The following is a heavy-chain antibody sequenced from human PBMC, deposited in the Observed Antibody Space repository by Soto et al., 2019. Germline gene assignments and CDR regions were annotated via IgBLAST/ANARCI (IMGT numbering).Heavy chain of an antibody. D-gene: IGHD1-26*01. CDR1: RFTFSDCA. V-gene: IGHV3-23*01. CDR2: IGGGGTDT. J-gene: IGHJ5*01. CDR3: ATAAVPYNGKWDWFDS. Sequence: DVQLLESGGGLVQPGGSLTLSCAASRFTFSDCAMSWVRQAPGKGLEWVSSIGGGGTDTYYADSVKGRFTISRDNSKNTLYLPMDRLRDEDTAVYYCATAAVPYNGKWDWFDSWGQGTLVTASS.